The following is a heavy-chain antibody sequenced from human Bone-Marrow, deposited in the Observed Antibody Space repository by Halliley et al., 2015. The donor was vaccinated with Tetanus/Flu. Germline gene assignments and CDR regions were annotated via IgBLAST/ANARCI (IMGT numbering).Heavy chain of an antibody. CDR2: ST. Sequence: STYYANSVKGRFTTSRDNSKNPLYLQMGSLRAEDMAVYYCASGTYYYDNSGYYCPFDIWGRGTMVTVSS. CDR3: ASGTYYYDNSGYYCPFDI. J-gene: IGHJ3*02. D-gene: IGHD3-22*01. V-gene: IGHV3-64*01.